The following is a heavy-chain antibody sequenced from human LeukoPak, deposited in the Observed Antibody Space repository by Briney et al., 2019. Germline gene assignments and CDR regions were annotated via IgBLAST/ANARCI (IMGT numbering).Heavy chain of an antibody. V-gene: IGHV4-30-4*01. CDR1: GGSISSGDYY. CDR3: ARPYYYDSRIDP. D-gene: IGHD3-22*01. J-gene: IGHJ5*02. CDR2: MYYSGST. Sequence: SETLSLTCTVSGGSISSGDYYWSWIRQPPGKGLEWIAYMYYSGSTYYNPSLKSRVTVSADTSKNQLSLKLSSVAAADTAVYYCARPYYYDSRIDPWGQGILVTVSS.